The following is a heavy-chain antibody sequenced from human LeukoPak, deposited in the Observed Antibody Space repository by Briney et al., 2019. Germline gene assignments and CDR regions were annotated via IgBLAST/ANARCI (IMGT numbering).Heavy chain of an antibody. CDR2: INPNSGGT. Sequence: ASVKVSCKASGYTFTGYYMHWVRQAPGQGLEWMGWINPNSGGTNYAQKFQGWVTMTRDTSISTAYMALSRLRSDDTAVYYCARGDDILTGFDYWGQGTLVTVSS. CDR1: GYTFTGYY. CDR3: ARGDDILTGFDY. J-gene: IGHJ4*02. D-gene: IGHD3-9*01. V-gene: IGHV1-2*04.